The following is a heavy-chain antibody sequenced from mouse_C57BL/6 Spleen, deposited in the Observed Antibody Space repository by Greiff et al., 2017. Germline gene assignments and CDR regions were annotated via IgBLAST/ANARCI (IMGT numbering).Heavy chain of an antibody. D-gene: IGHD1-1*01. CDR2: IYPRSGNT. J-gene: IGHJ3*01. CDR1: GYTFTSYG. Sequence: QVQLQQSGAELARPGASVKLSCKASGYTFTSYGISWVKQRTGQGLEWIGEIYPRSGNTYYNEKFNGKGTLTADKSSSTAYMEVRSLTSEDSAVYFCARGGATTVGIAWFAYWGQGTLVTVSA. V-gene: IGHV1-81*01. CDR3: ARGGATTVGIAWFAY.